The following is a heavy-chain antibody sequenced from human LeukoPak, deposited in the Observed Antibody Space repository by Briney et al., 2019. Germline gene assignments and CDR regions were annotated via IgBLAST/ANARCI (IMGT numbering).Heavy chain of an antibody. V-gene: IGHV3-30*02. CDR1: GFTFSSYG. CDR2: IRYDGSNK. Sequence: GGSLRLSCAASGFTFSSYGIHWVRQAPGKGLEWVAFIRYDGSNKYYADSVKGRFPISRDNSKNTLYLQMNSLRAEDTAVYYCAPRVVVIAAPFDYWGQGTLVTVSS. D-gene: IGHD2-21*01. CDR3: APRVVVIAAPFDY. J-gene: IGHJ4*02.